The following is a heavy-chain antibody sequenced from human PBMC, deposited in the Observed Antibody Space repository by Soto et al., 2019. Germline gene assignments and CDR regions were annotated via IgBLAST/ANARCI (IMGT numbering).Heavy chain of an antibody. CDR1: GFSFSRYL. Sequence: GGSLRLSCAASGFSFSRYLMTWVRQTPGQGLEWVSSISGRGDATYYADSVKGRFTISRDNSKNTLFLQMNSLGADDTAVYYCAKDPILITPPSFDPWDQGTLVTVSS. CDR3: AKDPILITPPSFDP. D-gene: IGHD3-16*01. V-gene: IGHV3-23*01. CDR2: ISGRGDAT. J-gene: IGHJ5*02.